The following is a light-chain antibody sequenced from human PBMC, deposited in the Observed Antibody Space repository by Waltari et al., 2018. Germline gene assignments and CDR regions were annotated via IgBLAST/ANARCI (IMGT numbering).Light chain of an antibody. Sequence: DIQMPQSPSSLPASVGDRVTISCRASQRISSYLNWYQQEPGKAPRLLIYGATSLQSGVPSRFSGSGSGTDFTLTISSLQPEDFATYYCQQTYKTPRTFGQGTKVDI. CDR2: GAT. J-gene: IGKJ1*01. V-gene: IGKV1-39*01. CDR3: QQTYKTPRT. CDR1: QRISSY.